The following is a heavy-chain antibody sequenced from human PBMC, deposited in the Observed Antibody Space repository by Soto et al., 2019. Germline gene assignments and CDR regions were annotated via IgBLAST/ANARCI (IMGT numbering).Heavy chain of an antibody. CDR3: AKRSFGSGWFRVDY. CDR2: ISGSGGST. D-gene: IGHD6-19*01. V-gene: IGHV3-23*01. CDR1: GFTFSSYA. J-gene: IGHJ4*02. Sequence: GGSLRLSCAGSGFTFSSYAMSWVRQAPGKGLEWVSAISGSGGSTYYADSVKGRFTISRDNSKNTLYLQMNSLRAEDTAVYYCAKRSFGSGWFRVDYWGQGTLVTAPQ.